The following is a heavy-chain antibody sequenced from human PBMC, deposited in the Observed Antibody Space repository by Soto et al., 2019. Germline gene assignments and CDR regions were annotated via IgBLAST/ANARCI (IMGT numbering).Heavy chain of an antibody. CDR2: IYYSGST. CDR1: GGSISSGGYY. J-gene: IGHJ4*02. D-gene: IGHD3-3*01. CDR3: ARAPALYDFWSGYSFDY. Sequence: SEILSLTCTVSGGSISSGGYYWSWIRQHPGKGLEWIGYIYYSGSTYYNPSLKSRVTISVDTSKNQFSLKLSSVTAADTAVYYCARAPALYDFWSGYSFDYWGQGTLVTVSS. V-gene: IGHV4-31*03.